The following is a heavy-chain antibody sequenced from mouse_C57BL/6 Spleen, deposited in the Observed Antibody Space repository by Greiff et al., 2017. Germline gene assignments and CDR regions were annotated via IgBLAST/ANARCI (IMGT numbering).Heavy chain of an antibody. Sequence: QVQLKESGPELVKPGASVKISCKASGYAFSSSWMNWVKQRPGKGLEWIGRIYPGDGDTNYNGKFKGKATLTADKSSSTAYMHLSSLTSEDSAVYFCARSVITTVVESFDYWGQGTTLTVSS. CDR3: ARSVITTVVESFDY. CDR2: IYPGDGDT. CDR1: GYAFSSSW. J-gene: IGHJ2*01. D-gene: IGHD1-1*01. V-gene: IGHV1-82*01.